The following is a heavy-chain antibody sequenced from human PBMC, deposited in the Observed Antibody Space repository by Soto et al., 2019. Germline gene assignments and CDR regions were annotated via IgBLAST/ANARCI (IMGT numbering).Heavy chain of an antibody. CDR1: GFTFSSYA. J-gene: IGHJ6*02. D-gene: IGHD1-26*01. Sequence: EVQLLESGGGLVQPGGSLRLSCAASGFTFSSYAMSWVRQAPGKGLEWVSAISGSGGSTYYADSVKGRFTISRDNSKNTLYVQMNSLRAEDTAVYYCAKSQWDEDYGMDVWGQGTTVTVSS. CDR2: ISGSGGST. V-gene: IGHV3-23*01. CDR3: AKSQWDEDYGMDV.